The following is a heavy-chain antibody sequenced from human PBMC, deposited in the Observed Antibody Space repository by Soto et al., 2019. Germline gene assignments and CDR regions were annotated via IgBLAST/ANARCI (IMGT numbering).Heavy chain of an antibody. CDR3: VRGKVAAGFDY. Sequence: PGESLKISCVASEFTFTHYCMHWVRQAPGKGPVWVSRISSDGTTTNYADFVEGRFTISRDNAKNTLYLQMTSLRVEDRAIYYCVRGKVAAGFDYWGQGALVTVSS. CDR2: ISSDGTTT. CDR1: EFTFTHYC. V-gene: IGHV3-74*01. J-gene: IGHJ4*02. D-gene: IGHD6-13*01.